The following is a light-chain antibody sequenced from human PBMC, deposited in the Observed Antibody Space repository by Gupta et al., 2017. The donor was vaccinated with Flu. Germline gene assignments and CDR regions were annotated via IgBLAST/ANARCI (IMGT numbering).Light chain of an antibody. CDR3: QQSDSTPPHS. Sequence: DIQMTQSPSSLSASVGDRVTITCRASQSISSYLNWYQQKPGKAPKLLIYAASSLQSGVPSRFSGSGSGTDFTLTISSRQPEDFATYDCQQSDSTPPHSFGQGTKLEIK. CDR2: AAS. CDR1: QSISSY. J-gene: IGKJ2*03. V-gene: IGKV1-39*01.